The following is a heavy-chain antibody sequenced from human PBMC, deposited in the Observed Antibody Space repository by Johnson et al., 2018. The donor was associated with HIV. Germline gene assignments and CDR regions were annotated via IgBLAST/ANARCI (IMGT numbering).Heavy chain of an antibody. J-gene: IGHJ3*01. CDR2: IYGGGSGGST. CDR1: GFTLSDHY. V-gene: IGHV3-23*04. Sequence: VQLVESGGGLVQPGGSLRLSCAASGFTLSDHYMSWVRQAPGKGLEWVSVIYGGGSGGSTYYADSVTGRFTLSRDNSKNTLYLQMNSLRAEDTAVYYCAKADDVLTGYYKGFDAFDLWGQGTMVTVS. D-gene: IGHD3-9*01. CDR3: AKADDVLTGYYKGFDAFDL.